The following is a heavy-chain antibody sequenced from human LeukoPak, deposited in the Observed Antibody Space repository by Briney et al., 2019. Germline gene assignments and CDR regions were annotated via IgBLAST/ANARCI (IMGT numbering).Heavy chain of an antibody. CDR3: ATDSSGYYYPFDY. J-gene: IGHJ4*02. D-gene: IGHD3-22*01. Sequence: PSETLSLTCTVSGGSITTYYWGWIRQPPGKGLEWIGYIYYSGSTNYNPSLKSRVTISVDTSKNQFSLKLSSVTAADTAVYYCATDSSGYYYPFDYWGQGTLVTASS. CDR1: GGSITTYY. CDR2: IYYSGST. V-gene: IGHV4-59*01.